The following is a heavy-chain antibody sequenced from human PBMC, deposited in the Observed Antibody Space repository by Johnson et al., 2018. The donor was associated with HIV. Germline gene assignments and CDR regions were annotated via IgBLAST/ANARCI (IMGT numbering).Heavy chain of an antibody. CDR1: GFTFSSYA. CDR2: ISYDGSNK. Sequence: QVQLVESGGGVVQPGRSLRLSCAASGFTFSSYAMHWVRQAPGKGLEWVAVISYDGSNKYYADSVKGRFTISRDNSKNTLYLQMNSLRAEDTAVYYCARVYSSSPWAFDIWGQWTMVTVSS. V-gene: IGHV3-30*01. D-gene: IGHD6-6*01. J-gene: IGHJ3*02. CDR3: ARVYSSSPWAFDI.